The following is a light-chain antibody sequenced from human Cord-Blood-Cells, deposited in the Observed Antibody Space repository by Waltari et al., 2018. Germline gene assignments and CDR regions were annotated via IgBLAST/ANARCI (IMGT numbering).Light chain of an antibody. CDR3: QQYKSYSWT. Sequence: DIQMTQSPSTLSASVVDRVTITCRASQSISSWLAWYQQKPGKAPKLLLYKASSLESGVPSRFSGSGSGTEFTLTISSLQPDDFATYYCQQYKSYSWTFGQGTKVEIK. J-gene: IGKJ1*01. V-gene: IGKV1-5*03. CDR2: KAS. CDR1: QSISSW.